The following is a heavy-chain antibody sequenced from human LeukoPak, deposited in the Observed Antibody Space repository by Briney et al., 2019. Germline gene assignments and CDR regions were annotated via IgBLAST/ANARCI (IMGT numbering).Heavy chain of an antibody. D-gene: IGHD5-24*01. CDR1: GVSLSDYY. CDR3: ARERASSNYNNYFDP. CDR2: ITHSGST. Sequence: SETLSLTCEVYGVSLSDYYWSWIRQSPGKGLEWIGDITHSGSTKYNPSFKSRVAISIDKSKNQFFLRLSPVTVADTAVYYCARERASSNYNNYFDPWGQGTPVTVSS. V-gene: IGHV4-34*01. J-gene: IGHJ5*02.